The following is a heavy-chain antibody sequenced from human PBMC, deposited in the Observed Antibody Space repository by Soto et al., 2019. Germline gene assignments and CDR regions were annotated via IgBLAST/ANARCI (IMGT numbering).Heavy chain of an antibody. D-gene: IGHD6-6*01. Sequence: LGESLKISCQGSGYSFTSYWISWVRQMPGKGLEWMGRIDPSDSYNNYSPSFEGHVTISADKSISTAYLQWSSLKASDTAMYYCARHGDSSSPNWFDPWGQGTLVTVSS. CDR3: ARHGDSSSPNWFDP. CDR1: GYSFTSYW. CDR2: IDPSDSYN. J-gene: IGHJ5*02. V-gene: IGHV5-10-1*01.